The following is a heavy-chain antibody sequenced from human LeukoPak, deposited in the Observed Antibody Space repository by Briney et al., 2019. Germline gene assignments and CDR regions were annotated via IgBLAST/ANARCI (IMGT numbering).Heavy chain of an antibody. CDR2: INHSGST. CDR3: ARRLIVGAIAFDAFDI. V-gene: IGHV4-34*01. J-gene: IGHJ3*02. CDR1: GGSFRGYY. D-gene: IGHD1-26*01. Sequence: PSETLSLTCAVYGGSFRGYYWSWIRQPPGKGLEWIGDINHSGSTNYNPSLKSRVSISVHTSKNQFSLKLSSVTAADTAVYYCARRLIVGAIAFDAFDIWGQGTMVTVSS.